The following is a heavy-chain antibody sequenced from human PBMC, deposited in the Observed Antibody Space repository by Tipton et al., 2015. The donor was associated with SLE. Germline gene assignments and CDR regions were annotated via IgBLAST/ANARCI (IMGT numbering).Heavy chain of an antibody. CDR1: GDSVSTNSAA. V-gene: IGHV6-1*01. Sequence: GLVKPSQTLSLTCAISGDSVSTNSAAWTWIRQSPSRGLEWLGRTYYMSKWYNDYAVSVKSRTIINPDTSKNQFSLQLNSVTPEDTAVYYCARVWGTGSRGVDYWGQGTLVTVSS. CDR3: ARVWGTGSRGVDY. J-gene: IGHJ4*02. D-gene: IGHD2-2*01. CDR2: TYYMSKWYN.